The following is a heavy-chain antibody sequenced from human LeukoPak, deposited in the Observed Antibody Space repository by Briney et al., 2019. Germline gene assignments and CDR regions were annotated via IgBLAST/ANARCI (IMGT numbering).Heavy chain of an antibody. CDR1: GYTFTNCY. CDR3: AREVPTTGYFEY. J-gene: IGHJ4*02. D-gene: IGHD1-26*01. V-gene: IGHV1-46*01. CDR2: VNPSDGET. Sequence: GASVKVSCRASGYTFTNCYVHWVRQVPGQGLEWMGIVNPSDGETSYTQKFQGRVTMTRDTSTTTVYMELSSLTSEDTAVYYCAREVPTTGYFEYWGQGTLVTVSS.